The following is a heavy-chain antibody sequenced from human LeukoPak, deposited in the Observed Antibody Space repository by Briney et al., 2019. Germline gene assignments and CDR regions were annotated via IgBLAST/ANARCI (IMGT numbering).Heavy chain of an antibody. CDR2: TYYRSKWYN. Sequence: SQTLSLTCAISGDSVSSNSAAWNWIRQSPSRGLEWLGRTYYRSKWYNDYAVSVKSRITINPDTSKNQFSLQLNSVTPEDTAVYYCARAAYSGSPFRYYYYGMDVWGQGTTVTVSS. CDR3: ARAAYSGSPFRYYYYGMDV. D-gene: IGHD1-26*01. CDR1: GDSVSSNSAA. V-gene: IGHV6-1*01. J-gene: IGHJ6*02.